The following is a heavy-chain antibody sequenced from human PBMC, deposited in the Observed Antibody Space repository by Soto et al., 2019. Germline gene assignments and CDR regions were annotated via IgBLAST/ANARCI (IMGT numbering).Heavy chain of an antibody. CDR3: ARVTLKAGNWFDP. CDR1: GYTFTDYF. Sequence: ASVKVSCKASGYTFTDYFIHWVRQAPGQGFEWMGWINPKSRGTNYAQKFQGRVTMTRDTSNSTAYMELRGLTSDDTAVYYCARVTLKAGNWFDPRGQGTQVTVSS. J-gene: IGHJ5*02. CDR2: INPKSRGT. V-gene: IGHV1-2*02.